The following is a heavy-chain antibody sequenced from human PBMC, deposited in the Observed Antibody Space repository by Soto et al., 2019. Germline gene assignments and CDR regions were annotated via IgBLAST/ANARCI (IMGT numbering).Heavy chain of an antibody. CDR2: ISYDGSNK. V-gene: IGHV3-30*18. J-gene: IGHJ4*02. CDR1: GFTFSCYC. D-gene: IGHD2-2*01. CDR3: SKYFFTSLGVVVVPVAIGY. Sequence: GALRLSCAASGFTFSCYCTHWHCQDPGKVLEWVAVISYDGSNKYYADYVKGLFTISRDNSKHTLYLQMNSLIVEDTAVYYCSKYFFTSLGVVVVPVAIGYWGQGTLVNVSS.